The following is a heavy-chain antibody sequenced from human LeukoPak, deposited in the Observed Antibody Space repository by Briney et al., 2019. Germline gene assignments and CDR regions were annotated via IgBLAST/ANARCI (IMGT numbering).Heavy chain of an antibody. Sequence: GGSLRLSCAASGFTFSSYAMSWVRQAPGKGLEWVSAISGSGGSTYYADSVKGRFTISRDNSKNTLYLQMNSLRAEDTAVYYCAKAEGYSCAYYYGMDVWGQGTTVTVSS. CDR3: AKAEGYSCAYYYGMDV. J-gene: IGHJ6*02. CDR1: GFTFSSYA. V-gene: IGHV3-23*01. D-gene: IGHD5-18*01. CDR2: ISGSGGST.